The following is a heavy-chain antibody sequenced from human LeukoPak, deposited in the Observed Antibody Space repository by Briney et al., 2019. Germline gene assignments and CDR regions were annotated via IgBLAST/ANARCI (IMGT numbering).Heavy chain of an antibody. J-gene: IGHJ3*02. D-gene: IGHD3-16*02. CDR2: IYYSGST. CDR3: ARDPGPDYNYVGGIYRYGAFDI. CDR1: GGSISSGGYS. V-gene: IGHV4-31*03. Sequence: SQTLSLTCTVSGGSISSGGYSWSWIRQHPGKGLEWIGYIYYSGSTYYNPSLKSRVTISVDTSKNQFSLKLSSVTAADTAVYYCARDPGPDYNYVGGIYRYGAFDIWGKGTMVTVSS.